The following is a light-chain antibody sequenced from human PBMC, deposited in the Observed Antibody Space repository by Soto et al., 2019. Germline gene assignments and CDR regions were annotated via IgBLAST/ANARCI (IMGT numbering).Light chain of an antibody. V-gene: IGKV1-5*01. CDR1: QSISSW. J-gene: IGKJ3*01. CDR3: QQYNSYPYT. Sequence: DIQMTQSPSTLSASVGDRVTITCRASQSISSWLAWYQQKPGKAPKLLIYDASSLESGVPSRCSGSRSGTEFTLTISSLQPADFATYYCQQYNSYPYTIGPGTKVDIK. CDR2: DAS.